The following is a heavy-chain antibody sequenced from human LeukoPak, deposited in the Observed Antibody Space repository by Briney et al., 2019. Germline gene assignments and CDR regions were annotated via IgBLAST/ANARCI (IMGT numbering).Heavy chain of an antibody. CDR3: ARVGRVGATGFDY. CDR1: GGSFSGYY. CDR2: INHSGST. D-gene: IGHD1-26*01. V-gene: IGHV4-34*01. J-gene: IGHJ4*02. Sequence: SETLSLTCAVYGGSFSGYYWNWIRQPPGKGLEWIGEINHSGSTNYNPSLKSRVTISVDTSKNQFSLKLSSVTAADTAVYYCARVGRVGATGFDYWGQGTLVTVSS.